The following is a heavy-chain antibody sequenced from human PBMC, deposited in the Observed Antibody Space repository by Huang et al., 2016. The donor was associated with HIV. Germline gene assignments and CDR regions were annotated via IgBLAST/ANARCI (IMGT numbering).Heavy chain of an antibody. CDR2: RNPKSGNT. CDR1: GFNFNNYD. Sequence: QVQLVQSGAEVKKPGASVKVSCKASGFNFNNYDFNWVRQASGQGLELMGWRNPKSGNTGYAQKFQGRVTITRNTSITTAYMELRSLRSEDTAVYYCARARGFLYDSTGYYSRYYFDSWGQGTLVTISS. V-gene: IGHV1-8*03. CDR3: ARARGFLYDSTGYYSRYYFDS. D-gene: IGHD3-22*01. J-gene: IGHJ4*02.